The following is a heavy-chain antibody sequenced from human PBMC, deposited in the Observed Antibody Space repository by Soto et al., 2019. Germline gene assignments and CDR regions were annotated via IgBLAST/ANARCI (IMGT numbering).Heavy chain of an antibody. CDR2: ISYDGSNK. V-gene: IGHV3-30*18. J-gene: IGHJ2*01. D-gene: IGHD4-17*01. Sequence: GGSLRLSCVASGFTFSSYGMHWVRQAPGKGLEWVAVISYDGSNKYYADSVKGRFTISRDNSKNTLYLQMNSLRAEDTAVYYCAKDETPDGPENWYFDLWGRGTLVTVSS. CDR1: GFTFSSYG. CDR3: AKDETPDGPENWYFDL.